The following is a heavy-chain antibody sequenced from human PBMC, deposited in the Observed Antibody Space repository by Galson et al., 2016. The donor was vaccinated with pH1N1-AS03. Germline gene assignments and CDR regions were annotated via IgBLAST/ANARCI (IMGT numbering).Heavy chain of an antibody. CDR2: ISSRSSDI. J-gene: IGHJ3*01. D-gene: IGHD3/OR15-3a*01. Sequence: SLRLSCAASGFTFSSYSVNWVRQAPGKGLEWVSSISSRSSDIYYADSVKGRFTISRDKAGNSLSLQMTSLRVEDTDIYYCVSGDYEFWGCYDAFDFWGQGTKVTVSS. CDR3: VSGDYEFWGCYDAFDF. CDR1: GFTFSSYS. V-gene: IGHV3-21*04.